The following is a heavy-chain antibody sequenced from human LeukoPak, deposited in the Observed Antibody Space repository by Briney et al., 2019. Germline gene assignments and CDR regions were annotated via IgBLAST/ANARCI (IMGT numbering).Heavy chain of an antibody. D-gene: IGHD2-2*01. CDR1: GFAFTTYA. V-gene: IGHV3-23*01. CDR2: ISGSAGST. J-gene: IGHJ4*02. Sequence: GGSLRLSCAAPGFAFTTYAMSWLRQAPGKGLEWVSAISGSAGSTYYAASVKGRFTISRDNSKNTLYLQMNSLRAEDTAIYYCAKDGGDCSSTSCYYNDYWGQGTLVTVSS. CDR3: AKDGGDCSSTSCYYNDY.